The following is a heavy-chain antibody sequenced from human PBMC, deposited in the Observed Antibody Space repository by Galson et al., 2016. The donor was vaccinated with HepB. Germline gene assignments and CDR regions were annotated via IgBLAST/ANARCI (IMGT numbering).Heavy chain of an antibody. V-gene: IGHV2-5*02. CDR2: IYWDDEK. Sequence: PALVKPTQTLTLTCTFSGFSLSTSGVGVGWIRQSPGKALEWLALIYWDDEKRYSPSLKNRLTIAKDTSKNQVVLTMTNVDPVDTATYYCAHRGYGVGYCTSVSCSLPCDYWGQGTLVTVSS. J-gene: IGHJ4*02. CDR3: AHRGYGVGYCTSVSCSLPCDY. CDR1: GFSLSTSGVG. D-gene: IGHD2-15*01.